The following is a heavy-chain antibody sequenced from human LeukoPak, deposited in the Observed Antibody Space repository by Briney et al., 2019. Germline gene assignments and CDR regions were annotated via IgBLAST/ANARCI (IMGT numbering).Heavy chain of an antibody. Sequence: PSETLSLTCTVSGGSISTYYWSWIRQPPGKGLEWIGYIYYSGSTNYNPSLKSRVTISVDTSKNQFSLKLSYVTAADTAVYYCARHYSPTAMVGFDYWGQGTLVTVSS. CDR3: ARHYSPTAMVGFDY. J-gene: IGHJ4*02. CDR2: IYYSGST. CDR1: GGSISTYY. V-gene: IGHV4-59*08. D-gene: IGHD5-18*01.